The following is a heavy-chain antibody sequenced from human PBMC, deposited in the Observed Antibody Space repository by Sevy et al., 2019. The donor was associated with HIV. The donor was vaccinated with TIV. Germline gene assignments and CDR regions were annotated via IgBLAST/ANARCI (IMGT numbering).Heavy chain of an antibody. J-gene: IGHJ6*02. CDR1: GYTFTDYY. CDR3: AREFYDSWSGQIDFFYGMDV. CDR2: IDPKSGGT. Sequence: ASVKVSCKASGYTFTDYYTHWVRQAPGQGLEWMGWIDPKSGGTKNAQKFKGRITMTRDTSISTAYLVLSRLRSDDTAVYLCAREFYDSWSGQIDFFYGMDVWGQGTTVTVSS. V-gene: IGHV1-2*02. D-gene: IGHD3-3*01.